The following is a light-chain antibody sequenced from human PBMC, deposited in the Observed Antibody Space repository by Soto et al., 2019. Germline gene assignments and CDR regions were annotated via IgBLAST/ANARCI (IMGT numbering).Light chain of an antibody. Sequence: EMVLTQSPGTLSLSPGERATLSCRASQSVSSSYLAWYQQKPVQAPMLLIYGASSSATGIPDRFSGSGSRTDFTLTISRLEPEDCAVYYWHQDGGLRPWTFGQGTQVDIK. J-gene: IGKJ1*01. CDR2: GAS. V-gene: IGKV3-20*01. CDR1: QSVSSSY. CDR3: HQDGGLRPWT.